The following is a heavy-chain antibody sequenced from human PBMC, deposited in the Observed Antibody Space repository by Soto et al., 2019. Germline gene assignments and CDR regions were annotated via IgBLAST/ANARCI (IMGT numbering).Heavy chain of an antibody. Sequence: PGGSPRLSCAASGFSFSSYGMHWVRQAPGKGLEWVALISYDGGNKYSADSVKGRFTISRDNSKNTLYLQMNSLRAEDTAVYTCAKDRHSRHHYGSGSSGYGMDVWGQGTTVTVSS. J-gene: IGHJ6*02. CDR3: AKDRHSRHHYGSGSSGYGMDV. CDR2: ISYDGGNK. D-gene: IGHD3-10*01. V-gene: IGHV3-30*18. CDR1: GFSFSSYG.